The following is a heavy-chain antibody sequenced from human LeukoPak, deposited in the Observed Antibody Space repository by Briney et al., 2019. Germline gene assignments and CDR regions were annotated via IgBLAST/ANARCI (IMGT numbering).Heavy chain of an antibody. CDR2: ISYTGAT. CDR3: AREITGTSCYDY. J-gene: IGHJ4*02. D-gene: IGHD2-2*01. V-gene: IGHV4-31*03. Sequence: PSQTLSLICTVSGGSVSSSDSHWAWIRQHPGKGLEWIGYISYTGATSYSPSLASRVTMSLDRSQNKVSLRLSSVTAADTAVYHCAREITGTSCYDYWGQGTLVTVSS. CDR1: GGSVSSSDSH.